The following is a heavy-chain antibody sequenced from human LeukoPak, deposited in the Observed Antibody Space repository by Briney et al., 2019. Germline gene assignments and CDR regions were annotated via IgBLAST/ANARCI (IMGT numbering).Heavy chain of an antibody. CDR3: ATETIGRHYDY. CDR2: IGPTGTDR. D-gene: IGHD1-14*01. CDR1: GFTFSSYG. J-gene: IGHJ4*02. V-gene: IGHV3-21*01. Sequence: GGSLRLTCAASGFTFSSYGFNWVRQAPGKGLEWVSSIGPTGTDRYYADSVRGRFTISRDNAKNSMYLQMDGLRDEDTAVYYCATETIGRHYDYWGQGTLLTVSS.